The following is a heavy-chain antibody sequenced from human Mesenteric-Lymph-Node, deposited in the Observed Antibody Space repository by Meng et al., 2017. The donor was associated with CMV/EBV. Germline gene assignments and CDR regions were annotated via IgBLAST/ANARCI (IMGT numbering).Heavy chain of an antibody. Sequence: GESLKISCAASGFTFSSYWMSWVRQAPGKGLEWVANIKQDGSEKYYVDSVKGRFTISRDNAKNSLYLQMNSLRSEDTAVYYCARDHYDSTLYGMDVWGQGTTVTVSS. D-gene: IGHD3-22*01. J-gene: IGHJ6*02. CDR1: GFTFSSYW. CDR3: ARDHYDSTLYGMDV. CDR2: IKQDGSEK. V-gene: IGHV3-7*03.